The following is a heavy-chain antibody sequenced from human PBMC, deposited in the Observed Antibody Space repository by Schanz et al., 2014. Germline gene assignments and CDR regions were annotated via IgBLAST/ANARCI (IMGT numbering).Heavy chain of an antibody. CDR3: ARVHSATYHYNSPGAFDI. CDR1: GYIFGSHG. J-gene: IGHJ3*02. Sequence: QLMQSGSEVRKPGASVKVSCKASGYIFGSHGMTWVRQAPGQGPELMGWINAHTGNTQYAQKFQGRVNMTRDTVTTTVHLELTRLRTDDTAIYYCARVHSATYHYNSPGAFDIWGQGTMVTVSS. D-gene: IGHD3-10*01. CDR2: INAHTGNT. V-gene: IGHV1-18*01.